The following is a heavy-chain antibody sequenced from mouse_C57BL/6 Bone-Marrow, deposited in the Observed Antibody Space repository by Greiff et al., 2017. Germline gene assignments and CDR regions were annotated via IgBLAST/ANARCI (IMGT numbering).Heavy chain of an antibody. Sequence: QVQLKESGAELVKPGASVKISCKASGYAFSSYWMNWVKQRPGKGLEWIGQIYPGDGDTNYNGKFKGKATLTADKSSITAYVQLSSLTSEDSAVYFCARKYYGDDDGFDYWGQGTTLTVSS. CDR1: GYAFSSYW. D-gene: IGHD2-2*01. CDR2: IYPGDGDT. CDR3: ARKYYGDDDGFDY. V-gene: IGHV1-80*01. J-gene: IGHJ2*01.